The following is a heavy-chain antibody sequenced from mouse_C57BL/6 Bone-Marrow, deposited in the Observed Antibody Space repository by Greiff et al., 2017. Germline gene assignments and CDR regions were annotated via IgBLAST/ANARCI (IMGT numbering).Heavy chain of an antibody. J-gene: IGHJ4*01. CDR3: TTWGGSSLGYAMDY. D-gene: IGHD1-1*01. CDR1: GFNIKDDY. Sequence: VQLQQSGAELVRPGASVKLSCTASGFNIKDDYMHWVKQRPEQGLEWIGWIDPEKGDTEYASKFQGKATITADTSSNTAYLQLSSLTSEDTAVYYCTTWGGSSLGYAMDYWGQGTSVTVSS. V-gene: IGHV14-4*01. CDR2: IDPEKGDT.